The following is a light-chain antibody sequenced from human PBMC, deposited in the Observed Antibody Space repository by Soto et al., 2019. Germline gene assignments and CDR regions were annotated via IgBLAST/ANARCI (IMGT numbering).Light chain of an antibody. Sequence: QSVLTQPPSVSGAPGQRVTISCTGRSSNIGAGYDVHWYQQLPGTAPKLLIYGNSNRPSVVPDRFSGSKSGTSASLAITGLQAEDEADYYCQSYDSSLSGSYVFGTGTKLTVL. V-gene: IGLV1-40*01. J-gene: IGLJ1*01. CDR1: SSNIGAGYD. CDR3: QSYDSSLSGSYV. CDR2: GNS.